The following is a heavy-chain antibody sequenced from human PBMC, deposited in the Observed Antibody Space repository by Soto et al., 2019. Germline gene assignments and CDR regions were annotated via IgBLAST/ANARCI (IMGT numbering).Heavy chain of an antibody. J-gene: IGHJ4*02. V-gene: IGHV4-34*01. CDR3: ARNSPNYYDFWSGYYSSHYFDY. CDR1: GGSFSGYY. CDR2: INHSGST. Sequence: SETLSLTXAVYGGSFSGYYWSWIRQPPGKGLEWIGEINHSGSTNYNPSLKSRVTISVDTSKNQFSLKLSSVTAADTAVYYCARNSPNYYDFWSGYYSSHYFDYWGQGTLVTVSS. D-gene: IGHD3-3*01.